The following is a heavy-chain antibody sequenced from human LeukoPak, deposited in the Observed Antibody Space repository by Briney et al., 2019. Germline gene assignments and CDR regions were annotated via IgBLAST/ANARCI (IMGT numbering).Heavy chain of an antibody. CDR1: GFTFSSYA. CDR2: ISGSGGST. CDR3: AKDPSYYGDYVNYFQH. V-gene: IGHV3-23*01. D-gene: IGHD4-17*01. J-gene: IGHJ1*01. Sequence: PGGSLRLSCAASGFTFSSYAMSWVRQAPGKGLEWVSAISGSGGSTYYADSVKGRFIISRDNSKNTLYLQMSSLRAEDTAVYYCAKDPSYYGDYVNYFQHWGQGTLVTVSS.